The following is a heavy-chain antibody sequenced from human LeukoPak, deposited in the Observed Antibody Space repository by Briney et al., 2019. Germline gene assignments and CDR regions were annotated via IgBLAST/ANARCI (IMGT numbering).Heavy chain of an antibody. CDR2: IYNSGST. D-gene: IGHD4-17*01. J-gene: IGHJ4*02. CDR3: ARDYGDFGFDY. CDR1: GGSISNYY. Sequence: SETLSLTCTISGGSISNYYWNWIRQPPGKGLEWIGNIYNSGSTNYNPSLKSRVTISVDTSKNQFSLKLSSVTAADTAVYYCARDYGDFGFDYWGQGTLVTVSS. V-gene: IGHV4-59*01.